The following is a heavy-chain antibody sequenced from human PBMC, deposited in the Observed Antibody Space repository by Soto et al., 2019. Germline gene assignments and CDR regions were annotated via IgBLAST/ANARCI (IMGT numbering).Heavy chain of an antibody. CDR1: GDPISRYH. V-gene: IGHV4-59*01. CDR3: TGDRNNRVWYKY. J-gene: IGHJ4*02. Sequence: QVQLQESGTGLAKPSETLSLSCTVSGDPISRYHWSWIRQTPGKGLEWIGYVHNSGSTSYNPSLKSRVTISIDTSRKQFSLRLRSVTAADTAVYYCTGDRNNRVWYKYWGQGTLVTVSS. D-gene: IGHD6-19*01. CDR2: VHNSGST.